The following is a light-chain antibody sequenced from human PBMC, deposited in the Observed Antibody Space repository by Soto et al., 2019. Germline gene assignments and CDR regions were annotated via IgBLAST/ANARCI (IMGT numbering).Light chain of an antibody. J-gene: IGKJ1*01. CDR3: QHCNRSPLSWT. CDR1: QSVTSNY. V-gene: IGKV3-20*01. CDR2: GES. Sequence: EIVLTQSPGTLSLSPADRATLSCRASQSVTSNYLAWYQQKPGQEPRLLIYGESSRATGIPDRFSGSGSGTDFTLTISRLEPEDFAVDYCQHCNRSPLSWTFGQGTKVEIK.